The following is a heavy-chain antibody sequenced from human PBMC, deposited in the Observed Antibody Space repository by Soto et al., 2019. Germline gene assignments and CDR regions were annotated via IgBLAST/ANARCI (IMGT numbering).Heavy chain of an antibody. V-gene: IGHV3-11*01. Sequence: PGGSLRLSCAASGFTFSDYYMSWIRQAPGKGLEWVSYISSSGSTIYYADSVKGRFTISRDNAKNSLYLQMNSLRAEDTAVYYCARRLEQWLYWYFDLWGRGTLVTVSS. D-gene: IGHD6-19*01. J-gene: IGHJ2*01. CDR1: GFTFSDYY. CDR2: ISSSGSTI. CDR3: ARRLEQWLYWYFDL.